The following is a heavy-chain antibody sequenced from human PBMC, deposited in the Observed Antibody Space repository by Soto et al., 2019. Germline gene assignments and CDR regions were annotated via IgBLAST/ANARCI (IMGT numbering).Heavy chain of an antibody. D-gene: IGHD3-10*01. CDR2: ISGSGGST. CDR3: AGSYGSGSLSFDY. Sequence: EVQLLESGGGLVQPGGSLRLSCAASGFTFSSYAMSWVRQAPGKGLEWVSAISGSGGSTYYADSVKGRFTISRDNSKNTLYLQMNSLRAEDTAVYYCAGSYGSGSLSFDYWGQGTLVTVSS. J-gene: IGHJ4*02. CDR1: GFTFSSYA. V-gene: IGHV3-23*01.